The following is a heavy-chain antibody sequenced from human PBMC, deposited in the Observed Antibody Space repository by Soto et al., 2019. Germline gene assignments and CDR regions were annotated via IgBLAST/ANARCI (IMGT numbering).Heavy chain of an antibody. CDR3: ARGLGRLVSTGTQSYYYYYGMDV. J-gene: IGHJ6*02. Sequence: QVQLQQWGAGLLKPSETLSLTCAVYGGSFSGYYWSWIRQPPGKGLEWIGEINHSGSTNYNPSLKSRVTISVDTSKNQFSLKLSSVTAADTAVYYCARGLGRLVSTGTQSYYYYYGMDVWGQGTTVTVSS. CDR1: GGSFSGYY. CDR2: INHSGST. V-gene: IGHV4-34*01. D-gene: IGHD2-8*01.